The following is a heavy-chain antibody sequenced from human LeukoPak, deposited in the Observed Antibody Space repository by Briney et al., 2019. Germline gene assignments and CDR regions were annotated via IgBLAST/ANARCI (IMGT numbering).Heavy chain of an antibody. D-gene: IGHD6-13*01. CDR3: ARSHTWMAGPFRGSRSSGVYYMDV. V-gene: IGHV4-34*01. CDR2: INHSGST. Sequence: SETLSLTCAVYGGSFSGYYWSWIRQPPGKGLEWIGEINHSGSTNYNPSLKSRVTISVDTSKNQFSLKLSSVTAADTAVYYCARSHTWMAGPFRGSRSSGVYYMDVWGKGTTVTVSS. J-gene: IGHJ6*03. CDR1: GGSFSGYY.